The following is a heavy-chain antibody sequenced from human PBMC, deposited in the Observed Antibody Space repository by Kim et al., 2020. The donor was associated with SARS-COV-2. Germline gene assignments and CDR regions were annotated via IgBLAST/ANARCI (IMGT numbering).Heavy chain of an antibody. D-gene: IGHD3-22*01. CDR3: ARTGYYYDSSGYYPFDY. V-gene: IGHV4-59*01. J-gene: IGHJ4*02. Sequence: LKSRVTISVDTSKNQFSLKLSSVTAADTAVYYCARTGYYYDSSGYYPFDYWGQGTLVTVSS.